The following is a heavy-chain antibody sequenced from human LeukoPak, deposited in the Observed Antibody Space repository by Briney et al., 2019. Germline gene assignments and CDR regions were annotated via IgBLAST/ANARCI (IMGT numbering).Heavy chain of an antibody. D-gene: IGHD4-23*01. CDR2: INPNSGDT. CDR1: GYTFTGYY. Sequence: VKVSCKASGYTFTGYYMHRVRQAPGQGLEWMGRINPNSGDTNYAQKFQGRVTMTRDTSISTAYMELSSLRSDDTAVYYCASFAGYGGNSLDFWGQGTLVTVSS. J-gene: IGHJ4*02. V-gene: IGHV1-2*06. CDR3: ASFAGYGGNSLDF.